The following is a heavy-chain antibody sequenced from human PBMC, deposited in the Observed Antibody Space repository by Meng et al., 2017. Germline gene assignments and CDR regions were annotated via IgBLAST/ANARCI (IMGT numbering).Heavy chain of an antibody. CDR2: INPNSGGT. J-gene: IGHJ4*02. D-gene: IGHD3-10*01. Sequence: QGQLVQSGVGGKKPGASGKVSCKAPGYNLTGYYMHWVRQAPGQGLEWMGRINPNSGGTNYAQKFQGRVTMTRDTSISTAYMELSRLRSDDTAVYYCARDYGSGRIILHFDYWGQGTLVTVSS. CDR3: ARDYGSGRIILHFDY. V-gene: IGHV1-2*06. CDR1: GYNLTGYY.